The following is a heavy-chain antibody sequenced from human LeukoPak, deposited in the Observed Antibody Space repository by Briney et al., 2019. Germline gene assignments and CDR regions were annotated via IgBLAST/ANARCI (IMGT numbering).Heavy chain of an antibody. CDR2: INHSGST. D-gene: IGHD2-2*01. Sequence: SETLSLTCAVYGGSFSGYYWSWIRQPPGKGLEWIGEINHSGSTNYNPSLKSRVTISVDTSKNQFSLKLSSVTAADTAVYYCARGQVACSSTSCYAVHYYYGMDVWGQGTTVTVSS. V-gene: IGHV4-34*01. CDR1: GGSFSGYY. J-gene: IGHJ6*02. CDR3: ARGQVACSSTSCYAVHYYYGMDV.